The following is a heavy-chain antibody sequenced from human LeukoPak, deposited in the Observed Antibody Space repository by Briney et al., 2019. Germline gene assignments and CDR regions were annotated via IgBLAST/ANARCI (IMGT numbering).Heavy chain of an antibody. CDR1: GGSISSYSYC. CDR3: ARGPPYYSDSSSYYLNY. J-gene: IGHJ4*02. V-gene: IGHV4-39*07. Sequence: PSETLSLTCTVSGGSISSYSYCWGWIRQPPGKGLEWIGIIYYSGGTYYNPSLKSRVAISVDTSKNQFSLKLSSVTAADTAVYYCARGPPYYSDSSSYYLNYWGQGTLVTVSS. CDR2: IYYSGGT. D-gene: IGHD3-22*01.